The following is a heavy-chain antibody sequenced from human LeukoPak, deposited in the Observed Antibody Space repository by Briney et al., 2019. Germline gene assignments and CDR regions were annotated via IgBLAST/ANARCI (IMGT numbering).Heavy chain of an antibody. V-gene: IGHV4-34*01. CDR2: IDHSGST. CDR3: ARGFVCSGGSCYWFRFDP. CDR1: GGSFSGYY. J-gene: IGHJ5*02. Sequence: SETLSLTCAVYGGSFSGYYWSWIRQPPGKGLEWIGEIDHSGSTNYNPSLKSRVTISVDTSKNQFSLKLSSVTAADTAVYYCARGFVCSGGSCYWFRFDPWGQGTLVTVSS. D-gene: IGHD2-15*01.